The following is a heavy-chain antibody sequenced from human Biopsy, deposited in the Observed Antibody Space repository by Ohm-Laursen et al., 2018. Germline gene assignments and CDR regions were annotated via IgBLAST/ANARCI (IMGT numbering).Heavy chain of an antibody. J-gene: IGHJ6*02. CDR3: AREEDNSGYDYYGMDV. D-gene: IGHD3-22*01. CDR1: GYTFPSYG. Sequence: AASVKASCKASGYTFPSYGISWVRQAPGQGLEWMGWISAYNGNRNYAQKFQGRVTMTTDTSTSTAYMELRSLRSDDTAVYFCAREEDNSGYDYYGMDVWGQGTTVTVSS. V-gene: IGHV1-18*01. CDR2: ISAYNGNR.